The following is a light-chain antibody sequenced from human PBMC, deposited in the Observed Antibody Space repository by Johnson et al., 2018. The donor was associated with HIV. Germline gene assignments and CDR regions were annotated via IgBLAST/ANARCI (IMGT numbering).Light chain of an antibody. Sequence: HSVLTQPPSVSAAPGQRVTISCSGSSSNIGNNYVSWYQHLPGTAPKLLIYDNDKRPSGIPDRFSGSRSGTSATLGITGLQTGDEADYYCGALDSGLTAGVSGTGTKVTVL. J-gene: IGLJ1*01. CDR3: GALDSGLTAGV. CDR1: SSNIGNNY. V-gene: IGLV1-51*01. CDR2: DND.